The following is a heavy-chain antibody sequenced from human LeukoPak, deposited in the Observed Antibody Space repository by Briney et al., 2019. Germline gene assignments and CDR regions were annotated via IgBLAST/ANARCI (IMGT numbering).Heavy chain of an antibody. V-gene: IGHV4-59*12. D-gene: IGHD1-26*01. J-gene: IGHJ4*02. CDR3: ARENSGSYREFDY. CDR1: GGSISSYY. Sequence: SETLSLTCTVSGGSISSYYWTWIRQPPGKGLEWIGYISYSGSTNYNPSLKSRVTISLDMSKNQFSLKLSSVTAADTGVFYCARENSGSYREFDYWGQGTLVTVSS. CDR2: ISYSGST.